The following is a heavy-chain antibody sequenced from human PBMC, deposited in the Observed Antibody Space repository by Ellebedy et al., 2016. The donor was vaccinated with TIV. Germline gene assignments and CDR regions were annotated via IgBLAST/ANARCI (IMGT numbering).Heavy chain of an antibody. D-gene: IGHD3-10*01. V-gene: IGHV4-59*08. CDR1: GGSISSYY. Sequence: MPSETLSLTCTVSGGSISSYYWSWIRQPPGKGLEWIGYIYYNGSTNYNPSLKSRVTISLDTSKNQFSLKLRSVTAADTAVYYCARRRFSGSGSFSDNWFDPWGQGTLVTVSS. CDR2: IYYNGST. CDR3: ARRRFSGSGSFSDNWFDP. J-gene: IGHJ5*02.